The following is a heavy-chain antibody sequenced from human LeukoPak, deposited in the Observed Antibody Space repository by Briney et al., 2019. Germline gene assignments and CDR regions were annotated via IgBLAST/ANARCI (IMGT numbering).Heavy chain of an antibody. CDR2: IYSGGST. CDR1: GFTVSSNY. CDR3: AKGPLTEVAGTTWDY. J-gene: IGHJ4*02. D-gene: IGHD6-19*01. V-gene: IGHV3-53*01. Sequence: GGSLRLSCAASGFTVSSNYMSWVRQAPGKGLEWVSVIYSGGSTYYADSVKGRFTISRDNSKNTLYPQMNSLRAEDTAVYYCAKGPLTEVAGTTWDYWGQGTLVTVSS.